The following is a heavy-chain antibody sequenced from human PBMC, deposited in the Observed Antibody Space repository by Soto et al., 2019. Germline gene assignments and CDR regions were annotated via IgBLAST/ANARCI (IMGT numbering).Heavy chain of an antibody. V-gene: IGHV3-9*01. Sequence: GGSLRLSCAASGFTFDDYAMHWVRQAPGKGLEWVSGISWNSGSIGYADTVKGRFTISRDNAKNSLYLQMNSLRAEDTALYYCAKDISITMVRGVLDYWGQGTLVTVSS. D-gene: IGHD3-10*01. CDR2: ISWNSGSI. J-gene: IGHJ4*02. CDR1: GFTFDDYA. CDR3: AKDISITMVRGVLDY.